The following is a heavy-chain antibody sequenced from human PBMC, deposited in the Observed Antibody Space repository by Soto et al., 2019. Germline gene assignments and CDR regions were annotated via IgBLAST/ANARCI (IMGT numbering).Heavy chain of an antibody. J-gene: IGHJ3*02. D-gene: IGHD2-21*01. V-gene: IGHV3-15*07. CDR1: GFTFSNAW. CDR2: IKTKTDGGTT. CDR3: TTDRRVIYAFDI. Sequence: EVPLVESGGGLVKPGGSLRLSYAASGFTFSNAWMNWVRQAPGRGLEWVGLIKTKTDGGTTDYAAPVKGRFTISRDDSKNTLYLQMNSLKTEDTAIYYCTTDRRVIYAFDIWGQGTTVTVSS.